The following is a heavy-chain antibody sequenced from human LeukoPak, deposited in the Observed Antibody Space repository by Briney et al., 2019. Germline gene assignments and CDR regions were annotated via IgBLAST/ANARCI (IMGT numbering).Heavy chain of an antibody. D-gene: IGHD3-22*01. CDR2: MYHSGNT. CDR3: ARATITMMVGIPADAFDI. V-gene: IGHV4-38-2*01. Sequence: PSETLSLTCAVSGYSISSGHYWGWIRQPPGKGLEWIATMYHSGNTYYNPSLKSRVTISVDTSKKQFSLKLSSVTAADTAVYYCARATITMMVGIPADAFDIWGQGTMVTVSS. CDR1: GYSISSGHY. J-gene: IGHJ3*02.